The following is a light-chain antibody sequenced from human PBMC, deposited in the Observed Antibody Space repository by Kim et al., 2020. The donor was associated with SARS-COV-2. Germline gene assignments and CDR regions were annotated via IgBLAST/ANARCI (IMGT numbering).Light chain of an antibody. CDR2: GAS. J-gene: IGKJ4*02. Sequence: EIVLTQSPGTLSLSPGERATLSCRASQSVSSSYLAWYQQKPGEAPMLLIYGASSRATGIPDRFSGSGSGTDFTLTISRLQPEYFAVYYCQQNGSSPLTFGEGTKVDIK. CDR1: QSVSSSY. CDR3: QQNGSSPLT. V-gene: IGKV3-20*01.